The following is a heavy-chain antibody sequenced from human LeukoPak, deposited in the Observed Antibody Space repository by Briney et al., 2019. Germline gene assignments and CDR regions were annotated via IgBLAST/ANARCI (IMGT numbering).Heavy chain of an antibody. CDR1: GFTFSNAW. CDR3: TTAGWVSYYDRSGPDAFDI. D-gene: IGHD3-22*01. V-gene: IGHV3-15*01. CDR2: IKSKTDGGTT. J-gene: IGHJ3*02. Sequence: PGGSLRLSCAASGFTFSNAWMSWVRQAPGKGLEWVGRIKSKTDGGTTDYAAPVKGRFTISRDDSKNTLYLQMNSLKTEDTAVYYCTTAGWVSYYDRSGPDAFDIWGQGTMVTVSS.